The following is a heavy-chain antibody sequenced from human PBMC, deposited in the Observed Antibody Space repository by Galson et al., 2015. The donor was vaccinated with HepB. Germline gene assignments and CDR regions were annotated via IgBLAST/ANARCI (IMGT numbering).Heavy chain of an antibody. CDR2: INAGNGNT. CDR1: GYTFTSYA. J-gene: IGHJ4*02. Sequence: SVKVSCKASGYTFTSYAMHWVRQAPGQRLEWMGWINAGNGNTKYSQKFQGRVTITRDTSASTAYMELSSLRSEDTALYYCARALWFGDLSNDYWGQGTLVTVSS. CDR3: ARALWFGDLSNDY. D-gene: IGHD3-10*01. V-gene: IGHV1-3*01.